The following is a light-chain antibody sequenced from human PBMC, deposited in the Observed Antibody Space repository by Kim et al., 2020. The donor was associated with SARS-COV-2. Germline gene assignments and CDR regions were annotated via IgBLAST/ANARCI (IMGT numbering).Light chain of an antibody. V-gene: IGKV3-11*01. CDR3: QQRNFWPLT. CDR1: QSVSNY. CDR2: DSS. J-gene: IGKJ4*01. Sequence: LTPGESATLACRASQSVSNYLAWYQQKPGQAPRLLIYDSSNRAAGIPARFSGSGSGTDFTLTISNLEPEDFAVYYCQQRNFWPLTFGGGTKVDIK.